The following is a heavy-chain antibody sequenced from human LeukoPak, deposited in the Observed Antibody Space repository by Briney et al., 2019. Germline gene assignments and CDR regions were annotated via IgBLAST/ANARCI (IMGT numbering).Heavy chain of an antibody. CDR2: IYYSGST. J-gene: IGHJ5*02. CDR3: ARGDSGTASFDP. V-gene: IGHV4-31*03. D-gene: IGHD3-10*01. CDR1: GGSISSGGYY. Sequence: SETLSLTCTVSGGSISSGGYYWSWIRQHPGQGLEWIGYIYYSGSTYYNPSLKSRVTISVDTSKNQFSLKLSSVTAADTAVYYCARGDSGTASFDPWGQGTLVTVSS.